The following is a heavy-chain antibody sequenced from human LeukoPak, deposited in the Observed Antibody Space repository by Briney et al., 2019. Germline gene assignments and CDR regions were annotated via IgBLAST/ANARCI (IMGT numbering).Heavy chain of an antibody. CDR3: GRAFPPLRTSSAGDL. CDR2: ISYLSSHI. CDR1: GFTFSEYD. D-gene: IGHD3-16*01. J-gene: IGHJ4*02. Sequence: GGSLRLSCSASGFTFSEYDMNWFRQAPGKGLEWVSSISYLSSHIYYGDSVKGRFSISRDSAKNSLYLQMNTLGAEDTAIYYCGRAFPPLRTSSAGDLWGQGILVTVSS. V-gene: IGHV3-21*01.